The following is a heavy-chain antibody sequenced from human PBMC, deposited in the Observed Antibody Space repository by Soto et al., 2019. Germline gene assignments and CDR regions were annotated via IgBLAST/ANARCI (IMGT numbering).Heavy chain of an antibody. J-gene: IGHJ6*02. D-gene: IGHD3-10*01. Sequence: ASVKVSCKASGGPFSSYAISWVRQAPGQGLEWMGGIIPIFGTANYAQKFPGRVTITADESTSTAYMELSSLRSEDTAVYYCARAWDGSGSYYPTRYYYYYYGMDVWGQGTTVTVSS. CDR1: GGPFSSYA. CDR3: ARAWDGSGSYYPTRYYYYYYGMDV. CDR2: IIPIFGTA. V-gene: IGHV1-69*13.